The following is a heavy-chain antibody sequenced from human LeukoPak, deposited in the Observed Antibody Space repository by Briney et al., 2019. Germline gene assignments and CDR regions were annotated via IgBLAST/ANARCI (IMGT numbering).Heavy chain of an antibody. Sequence: ASVKVSCRVSGYALTDLSMHWVRQAPGKGLEWMGGFDPEDGETIYAQKFQGRVTMTEDTSTDTAYMELSSLRSEDTAVYYCATQAAQQGGDYWGQGTLVTVSS. CDR1: GYALTDLS. CDR3: ATQAAQQGGDY. D-gene: IGHD3-16*01. V-gene: IGHV1-24*01. J-gene: IGHJ4*02. CDR2: FDPEDGET.